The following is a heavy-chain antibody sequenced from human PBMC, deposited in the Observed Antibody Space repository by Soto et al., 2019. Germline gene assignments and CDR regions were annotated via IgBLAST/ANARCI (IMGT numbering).Heavy chain of an antibody. CDR3: AKDGGSSWYGDYYYGMDV. V-gene: IGHV3-30*18. Sequence: PGGSLRLSCAASGFTFSSYGMHWVRQASGKGLEWVAVISYDGSNKYYADSVKGRFTISRDNSKNTLYLQMNSLRAEDTAVYYCAKDGGSSWYGDYYYGMDVWGQGTTVTVSS. CDR2: ISYDGSNK. D-gene: IGHD6-13*01. CDR1: GFTFSSYG. J-gene: IGHJ6*02.